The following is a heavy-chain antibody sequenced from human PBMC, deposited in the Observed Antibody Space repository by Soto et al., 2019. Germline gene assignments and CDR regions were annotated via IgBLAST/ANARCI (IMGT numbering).Heavy chain of an antibody. CDR2: IYYSGST. CDR3: ARSSSGGWFDP. Sequence: SETLSLTCTVSGGSISSYYWSWIRQPPGKGLEWIGYIYYSGSTNYNPSLKSRVTISVDTSKNQFSLKLSSVTAADTAVYYCARSSSGGWFDPWGQGTLGTVSS. V-gene: IGHV4-59*01. J-gene: IGHJ5*02. CDR1: GGSISSYY. D-gene: IGHD3-10*01.